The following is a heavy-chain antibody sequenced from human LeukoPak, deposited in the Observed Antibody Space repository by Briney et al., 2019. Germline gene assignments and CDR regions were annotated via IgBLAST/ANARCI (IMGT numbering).Heavy chain of an antibody. Sequence: PGGSLRLSCVGSGFTFSNYAMSWVRQAPGKGLDWVSVIRGSAHKIRYADSVRGRFTISRDNSENTVYLQMNNLRGEDTAIYYCAGRITGYSSGYVFWGQGTLVTVSS. CDR1: GFTFSNYA. J-gene: IGHJ4*02. CDR2: IRGSAHKI. V-gene: IGHV3-23*01. CDR3: AGRITGYSSGYVF. D-gene: IGHD5-18*01.